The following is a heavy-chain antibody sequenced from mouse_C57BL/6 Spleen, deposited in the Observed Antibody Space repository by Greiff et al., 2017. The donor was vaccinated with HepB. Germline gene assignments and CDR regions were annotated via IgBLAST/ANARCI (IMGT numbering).Heavy chain of an antibody. J-gene: IGHJ1*03. V-gene: IGHV1-4*01. D-gene: IGHD2-4*01. CDR2: INPSSGYT. CDR1: GYTFTSYT. CDR3: AREAYDYDDWYFDV. Sequence: QVQLQQSGAELARPGASVKMSCKASGYTFTSYTMHWVKQRPGQGLEWIGYINPSSGYTKYNQKFKDKATLTADKSSSTAYMQLSSLTSEDSAVYYCAREAYDYDDWYFDVWGTGTTVTVSS.